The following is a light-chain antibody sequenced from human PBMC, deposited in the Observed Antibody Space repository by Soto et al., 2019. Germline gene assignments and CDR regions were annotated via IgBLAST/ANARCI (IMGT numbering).Light chain of an antibody. CDR2: GAS. CDR1: QSVSSSY. J-gene: IGKJ1*01. CDR3: PQYGCTPKWR. V-gene: IGKV3-20*01. Sequence: IVSTQSRGTPSLSPVERATLSCRASQSVSSSYLAWYQQKPGQAPRLLIYGASSTTTGIPDRFSGSVTGTDFTLSISRLESEDFAVLCGPQYGCTPKWRLGQGTKVDI.